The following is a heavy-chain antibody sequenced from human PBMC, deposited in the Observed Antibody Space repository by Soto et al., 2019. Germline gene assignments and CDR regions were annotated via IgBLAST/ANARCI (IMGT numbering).Heavy chain of an antibody. J-gene: IGHJ4*02. CDR1: GFTFSSYA. V-gene: IGHV3-23*01. CDR2: ISDSGGST. CDR3: ARDLGGPDY. Sequence: PGGSLRLSCAASGFTFSSYAMSWVRQAPGKGLEWVSAISDSGGSTWFADSVKGRFTISRDNSKNTVYLQVNSLRAEDTAVYYCARDLGGPDYWGRGTSVTVSS. D-gene: IGHD3-16*01.